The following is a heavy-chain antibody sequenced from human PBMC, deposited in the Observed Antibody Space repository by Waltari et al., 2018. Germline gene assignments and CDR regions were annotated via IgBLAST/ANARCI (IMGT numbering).Heavy chain of an antibody. D-gene: IGHD7-27*01. Sequence: QVQLVQSGAEVKKPGASVKVSCKASGYTFTGYYMHWVRQAPGQGLEWMGWINPNSGSTNYAQKFQGRVTMTRDTSISTAYMELSRLRSDDTAVYYCARILTGDPKDYWGQGTLVTVSS. V-gene: IGHV1-2*02. CDR2: INPNSGST. CDR3: ARILTGDPKDY. CDR1: GYTFTGYY. J-gene: IGHJ4*02.